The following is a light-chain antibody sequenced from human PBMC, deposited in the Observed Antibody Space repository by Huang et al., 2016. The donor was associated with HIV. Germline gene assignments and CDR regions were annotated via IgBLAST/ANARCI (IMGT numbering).Light chain of an antibody. J-gene: IGKJ4*01. CDR2: ATS. CDR3: QQYESWPPLT. CDR1: QSVRDK. Sequence: EIVMTQSPDTLSVSPGERATLSCRASQSVRDKLAWYQQKPGQAPRRLLHATSTRAAGVPARFSGSGSGTEFTLTSSSLQSEDCGVYYCQQYESWPPLTFGGGTKVEIK. V-gene: IGKV3-15*01.